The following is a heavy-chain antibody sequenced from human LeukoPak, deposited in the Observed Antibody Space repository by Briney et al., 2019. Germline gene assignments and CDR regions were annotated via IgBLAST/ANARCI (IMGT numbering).Heavy chain of an antibody. D-gene: IGHD6-13*01. CDR2: IYYSGST. Sequence: SETLSLTCTVSGGSLSGYYYSWIRQPPGKGLEWIGYIYYSGSTNYNPSLTSRVAISVDTSKQQFSLKLSPVTAADTARYYCARGVAAFLHVLWGQGTLVTVSS. CDR1: GGSLSGYY. CDR3: ARGVAAFLHVL. V-gene: IGHV4-59*01. J-gene: IGHJ4*02.